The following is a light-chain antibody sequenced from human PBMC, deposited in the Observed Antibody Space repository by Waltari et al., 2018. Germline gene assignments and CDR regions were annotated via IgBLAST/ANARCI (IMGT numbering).Light chain of an antibody. J-gene: IGLJ3*02. Sequence: ELTQPPSVSVSPGQTARITCSADALTKQYSYWYQQKPGQDPLLLICNETRWPSGMPERFSGASSGTTVTLTIGGVQAEDEADYFCQAGDSSGTYQVFGGGTKLTVL. CDR1: ALTKQY. CDR2: NET. V-gene: IGLV3-25*03. CDR3: QAGDSSGTYQV.